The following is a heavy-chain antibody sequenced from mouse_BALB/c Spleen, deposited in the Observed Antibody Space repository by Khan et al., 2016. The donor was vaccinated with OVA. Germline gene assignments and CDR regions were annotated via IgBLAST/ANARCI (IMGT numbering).Heavy chain of an antibody. Sequence: EVGLVESGGGLVQPGGSRKLSCAASGFTFSSFGMHWVRQAPEKGLEWVAYINSGSTTIYYADPVKGRFTISRDNPKNTLFLQMTSLRSEDTAMYYCARGNWAYWGQGTTLTVSS. D-gene: IGHD4-1*01. V-gene: IGHV5-17*02. CDR3: ARGNWAY. CDR2: INSGSTTI. J-gene: IGHJ2*01. CDR1: GFTFSSFG.